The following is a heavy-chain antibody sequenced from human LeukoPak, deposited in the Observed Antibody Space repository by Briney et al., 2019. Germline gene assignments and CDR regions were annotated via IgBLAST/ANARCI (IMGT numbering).Heavy chain of an antibody. J-gene: IGHJ3*02. CDR2: IGAGGDT. D-gene: IGHD4-17*01. CDR3: VREMTTVTYDAFDI. CDR1: GLTVSISD. V-gene: IGHV3-13*04. Sequence: GASLRLSCAPAGLTVSISDMHSVRQGTGEGLEWVSAIGAGGDTYYLASVKGRFTISRENAKNSLYLQMSSLRAGDTAVYYCVREMTTVTYDAFDIWGQGTMVTVSS.